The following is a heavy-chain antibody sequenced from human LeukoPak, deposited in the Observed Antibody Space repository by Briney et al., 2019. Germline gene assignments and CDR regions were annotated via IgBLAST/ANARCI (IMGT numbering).Heavy chain of an antibody. D-gene: IGHD6-6*01. J-gene: IGHJ6*03. Sequence: TSGTLSLTCAVSGGSISSSNWWSWVRQPPGKGLEWIGEIYHSGSTNYNPSLKSRVTMSVDTSKNQFSLKLSSVTAADTAVYYCAREMGQLGFYYYTDVWGKGTTVTVSS. CDR2: IYHSGST. CDR3: AREMGQLGFYYYTDV. V-gene: IGHV4-4*02. CDR1: GGSISSSNW.